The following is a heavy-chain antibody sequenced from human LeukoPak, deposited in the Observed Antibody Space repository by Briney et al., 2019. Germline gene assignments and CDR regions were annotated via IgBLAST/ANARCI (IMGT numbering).Heavy chain of an antibody. J-gene: IGHJ4*02. V-gene: IGHV4-39*01. D-gene: IGHD6-6*01. CDR2: VYYSGST. CDR3: ARNSSSGGGYFDY. CDR1: GGSISSSSYC. Sequence: KPSETLSLTCTVSGGSISSSSYCWGWIRQPPGKGLEWIGSVYYSGSTYYNPSLKSRVTTSVDTSKNQFSLKLSSVTAADTAVYYCARNSSSGGGYFDYWGQGTLVTVSS.